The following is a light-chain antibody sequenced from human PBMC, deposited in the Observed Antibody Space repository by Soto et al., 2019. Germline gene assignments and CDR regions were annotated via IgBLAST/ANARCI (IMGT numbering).Light chain of an antibody. Sequence: QSVLTQPASVSGSPGQSITISCTGTSSDVGGYNYVSWYQQHPGKAPKLMIYDVSNRPSGVSNRFAGSKSGNTASLTISGCQAEDEADYYCSSYTSSSTYVFGTGTKVTVL. CDR2: DVS. V-gene: IGLV2-14*01. CDR3: SSYTSSSTYV. J-gene: IGLJ1*01. CDR1: SSDVGGYNY.